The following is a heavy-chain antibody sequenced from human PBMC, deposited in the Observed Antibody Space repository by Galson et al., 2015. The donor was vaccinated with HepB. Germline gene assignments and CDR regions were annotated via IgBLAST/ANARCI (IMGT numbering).Heavy chain of an antibody. CDR1: GFIFRDFG. D-gene: IGHD4-17*01. CDR2: IWADGSHQ. V-gene: IGHV3-33*01. J-gene: IGHJ4*02. CDR3: TREAHVTVPAYDH. Sequence: SLRLSCAASGFIFRDFGIHWVRQVPGKGLEWVVGIWADGSHQNYADSVKGRFTISRDNSRNIVYLQMNRLRDGDTGLYYCTREAHVTVPAYDHWGKGALVTVSS.